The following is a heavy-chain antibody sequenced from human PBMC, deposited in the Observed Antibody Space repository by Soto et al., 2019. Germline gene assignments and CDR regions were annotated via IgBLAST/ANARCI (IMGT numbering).Heavy chain of an antibody. J-gene: IGHJ6*02. CDR1: GGSFSGYY. CDR2: INHSGST. Sequence: SETLSLTCAVYGGSFSGYYWSWIRQPPGKGLEWIGEINHSGSTNYNPSLKSRVTISVDTSKNQSSLKLSSVTAADTAVYYCARRITIFGVASTYYYYYGMDVWGQGTTVTVSS. D-gene: IGHD3-3*01. V-gene: IGHV4-34*01. CDR3: ARRITIFGVASTYYYYYGMDV.